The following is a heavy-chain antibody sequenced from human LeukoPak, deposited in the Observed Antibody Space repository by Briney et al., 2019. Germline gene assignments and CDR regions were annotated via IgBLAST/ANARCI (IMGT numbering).Heavy chain of an antibody. CDR1: GFTFSSYG. CDR3: AKDQKDGYSYGSPPDF. Sequence: PGGSLRLSCAASGFTFSSYGMHWVRQAPGKGLEWVAFIRYDGSNKYYADSVKGRFTISRDNSKNTLYLQMNSLRAEDTAIYYCAKDQKDGYSYGSPPDFWGQGTLGTVSS. V-gene: IGHV3-30*02. J-gene: IGHJ4*02. CDR2: IRYDGSNK. D-gene: IGHD5-18*01.